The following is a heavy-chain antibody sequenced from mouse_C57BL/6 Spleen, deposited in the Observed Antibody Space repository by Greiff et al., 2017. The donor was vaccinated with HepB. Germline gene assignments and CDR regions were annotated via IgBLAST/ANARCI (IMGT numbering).Heavy chain of an antibody. Sequence: QVQLQQPGAELVKPGASVKMSCKASGYTFTSYWITWVKQRPGQGLEWIGDIYPGSGSTNYNEKFKSKATLTVDTSSSTAYMQLSSLTSEDSAVYYCARGGLYYDYDGDFDYWGQGTTLTVSS. D-gene: IGHD2-4*01. V-gene: IGHV1-55*01. CDR2: IYPGSGST. CDR3: ARGGLYYDYDGDFDY. J-gene: IGHJ2*01. CDR1: GYTFTSYW.